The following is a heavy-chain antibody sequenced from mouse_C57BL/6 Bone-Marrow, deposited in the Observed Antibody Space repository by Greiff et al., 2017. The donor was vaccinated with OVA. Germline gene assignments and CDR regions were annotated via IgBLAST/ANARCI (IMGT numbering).Heavy chain of an antibody. D-gene: IGHD2-4*01. CDR2: INPSSGYT. CDR1: GYTFTSYW. J-gene: IGHJ3*01. V-gene: IGHV1-7*01. Sequence: VQLQESGAELAKPGASVKLSCKASGYTFTSYWMHWVKQRPGQGLEWIGYINPSSGYTKYNPKFKDQATLTADKSSSTAYMQLSSLTYEDSAVYYCARSGYDYDAGLTWFAYWGQGTLVTVSA. CDR3: ARSGYDYDAGLTWFAY.